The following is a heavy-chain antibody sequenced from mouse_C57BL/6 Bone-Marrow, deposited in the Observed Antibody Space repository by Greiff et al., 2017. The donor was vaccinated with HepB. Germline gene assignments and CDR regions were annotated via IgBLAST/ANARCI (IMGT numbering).Heavy chain of an antibody. D-gene: IGHD1-1*01. CDR1: GYTFTSYW. J-gene: IGHJ3*01. CDR2: IHPNSGST. CDR3: ASYDGSSCQAWVAY. Sequence: QVQLQQPGAELVKPGASVKLSCKASGYTFTSYWMHWVKQRPGQGLEWIGMIHPNSGSTNYNEKFKSKATLTVDKSSSTAYMQLSSLTSEDSAVYYCASYDGSSCQAWVAYWGQGTLVTVSA. V-gene: IGHV1-64*01.